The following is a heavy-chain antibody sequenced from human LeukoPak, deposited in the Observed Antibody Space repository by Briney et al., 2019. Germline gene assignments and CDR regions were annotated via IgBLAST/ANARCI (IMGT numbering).Heavy chain of an antibody. D-gene: IGHD6-6*01. V-gene: IGHV3-30-3*01. Sequence: PGGSLRLSCAASGFTFSSYAMHWVRQAPGKGLEWVAVISYDGSNKYYADSVKGRFTISRDNSKNTLYLQMNSLRAEDTAVYYCAKDNIAARSMCAYWGQGTLVTVSS. CDR1: GFTFSSYA. J-gene: IGHJ4*02. CDR3: AKDNIAARSMCAY. CDR2: ISYDGSNK.